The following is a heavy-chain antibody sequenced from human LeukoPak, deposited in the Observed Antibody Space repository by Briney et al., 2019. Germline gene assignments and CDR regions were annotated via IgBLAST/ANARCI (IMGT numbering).Heavy chain of an antibody. J-gene: IGHJ4*02. V-gene: IGHV3-74*01. Sequence: GGSLRLSCAASGFTFTSFWIHWVRQVPGKGLVWVSYINNDGSSTSYADSVKGRFTISRDNAKNTLYLQMNSLRAEDTAVYYCAKLAYSSSSSVDYWGQGTLVTVSS. D-gene: IGHD6-6*01. CDR3: AKLAYSSSSSVDY. CDR1: GFTFTSFW. CDR2: INNDGSST.